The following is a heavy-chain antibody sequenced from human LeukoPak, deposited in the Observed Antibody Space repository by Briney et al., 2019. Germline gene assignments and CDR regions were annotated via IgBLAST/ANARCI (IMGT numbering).Heavy chain of an antibody. V-gene: IGHV3-23*01. CDR1: DFSFITYA. D-gene: IGHD5-18*01. Sequence: GGSLRLSCAASDFSFITYAMSWVRQAPGKGLEWVSTITGRGDATYYADSVKGRFTISRDNSKNTLYLQMNSLRAEDTAVYYCAKSHGYSYGFDYWGQGTLVTVSS. CDR3: AKSHGYSYGFDY. J-gene: IGHJ4*02. CDR2: ITGRGDAT.